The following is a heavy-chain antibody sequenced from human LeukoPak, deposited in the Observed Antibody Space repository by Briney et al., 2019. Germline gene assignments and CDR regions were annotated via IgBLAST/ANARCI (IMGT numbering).Heavy chain of an antibody. CDR1: GGSISSYY. CDR2: IYYSGST. Sequence: PSETLSLTCTVSGGSISSYYWSWIRQPPGKGLEWIGYIYYSGSTNYNPSLKSRVTISVDTSKNQFSLKLSSVTAADTAVYYCARGPILEWLLTTRNYYYYGMDVWGQGTTVTVSS. V-gene: IGHV4-59*01. D-gene: IGHD3-3*01. CDR3: ARGPILEWLLTTRNYYYYGMDV. J-gene: IGHJ6*02.